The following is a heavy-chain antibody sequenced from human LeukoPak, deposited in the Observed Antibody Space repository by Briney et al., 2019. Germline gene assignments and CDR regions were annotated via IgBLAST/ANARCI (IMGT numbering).Heavy chain of an antibody. CDR2: ISGSGGST. CDR1: GFTFSSYA. D-gene: IGHD5-12*01. V-gene: IGHV3-23*01. CDR3: AKDEVGWLPTVVLYYFDY. Sequence: GGSLRLSCAASGFTFSSYAMSWVRQAPGKGLEWVSAISGSGGSTYYADSVKGRFTISRDNSKNTLYLQMNSLRAEDTAVYYCAKDEVGWLPTVVLYYFDYWGQGTLVTVSS. J-gene: IGHJ4*02.